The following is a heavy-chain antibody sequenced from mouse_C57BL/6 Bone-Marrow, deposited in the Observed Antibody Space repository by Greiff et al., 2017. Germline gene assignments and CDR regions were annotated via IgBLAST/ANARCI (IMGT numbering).Heavy chain of an antibody. CDR1: GYTFTDYE. CDR2: IDPETGGT. V-gene: IGHV1-15*01. CDR3: TPQIVTTSFDY. J-gene: IGHJ2*01. D-gene: IGHD2-5*01. Sequence: QVQLQQSGAELVRPGASVTLSCKASGYTFTDYEMHWVKQTPVHGLEWIGAIDPETGGTAYNQKFKGKAILTADKASSTAYMELRSLTSEDSAVYYCTPQIVTTSFDYWGQGTTLTVSS.